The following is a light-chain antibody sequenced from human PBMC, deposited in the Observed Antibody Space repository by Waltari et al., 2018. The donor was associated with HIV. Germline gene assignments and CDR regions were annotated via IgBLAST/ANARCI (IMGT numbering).Light chain of an antibody. CDR2: GVS. V-gene: IGLV2-14*01. CDR3: SSYTSMKRLV. J-gene: IGLJ2*01. Sequence: QSALTQPASVSGSPGQSINISCSGIDTNIYYQNFVSWYQQHPGKPPRLVLFGVSNRPSGLYPRFDGIRSGSTASLTISGLRSEDEGVYFCSSYTSMKRLVVGGGTELTV. CDR1: DTNIYYQNF.